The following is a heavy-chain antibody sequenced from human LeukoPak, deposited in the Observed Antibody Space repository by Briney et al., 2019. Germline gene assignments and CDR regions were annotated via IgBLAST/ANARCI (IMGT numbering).Heavy chain of an antibody. Sequence: ASVKVSCKASGYTFTSYYMHWVRQAPGQGLEWMGIINPSGGSTSYAQKFQGRVTMTRDTSTSIVYMELSSLRSEDTAVYYCARVPIAAAGHEQGPYDYWGQGTLVTVSS. D-gene: IGHD6-13*01. CDR3: ARVPIAAAGHEQGPYDY. V-gene: IGHV1-46*01. CDR1: GYTFTSYY. J-gene: IGHJ4*02. CDR2: INPSGGST.